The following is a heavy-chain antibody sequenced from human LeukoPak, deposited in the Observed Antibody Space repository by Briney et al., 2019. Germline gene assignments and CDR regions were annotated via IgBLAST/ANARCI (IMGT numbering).Heavy chain of an antibody. Sequence: PSGTLSLTCTVSGGSISSHYWSWIRQPPGKGLEWIGYISYSGSTDYNPSLKSRVTISVDTSNNQFSLRLTSVTASDTAVYYCAREESMVRGVSWFDPWGQGTLVTVSS. J-gene: IGHJ5*02. CDR3: AREESMVRGVSWFDP. CDR1: GGSISSHY. CDR2: ISYSGST. D-gene: IGHD3-10*01. V-gene: IGHV4-59*11.